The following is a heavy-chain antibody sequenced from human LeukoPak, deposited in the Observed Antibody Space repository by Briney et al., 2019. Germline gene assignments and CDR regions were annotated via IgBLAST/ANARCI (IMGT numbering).Heavy chain of an antibody. Sequence: SETLSLTCTVSGGSISSSSYYWGWIRQPPGKGLEWIGYIYYSGSTNYNPSLKSRVTISVDTSKNQFSLKLSSVTAADTAVYYCARGRYYDSSGYLPHPEKYYFDYWGQGTLVTVSS. CDR1: GGSISSSSYY. D-gene: IGHD3-22*01. J-gene: IGHJ4*02. V-gene: IGHV4-61*05. CDR3: ARGRYYDSSGYLPHPEKYYFDY. CDR2: IYYSGST.